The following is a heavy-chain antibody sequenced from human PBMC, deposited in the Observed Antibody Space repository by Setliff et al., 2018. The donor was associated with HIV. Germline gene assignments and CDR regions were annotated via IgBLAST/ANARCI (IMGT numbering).Heavy chain of an antibody. V-gene: IGHV1-18*01. CDR1: GYTFTSYG. D-gene: IGHD3-10*01. CDR3: ARDPLKYYGSGSYYIPFDY. Sequence: ASVKGLCKASGYTFTSYGISWVRQAPGQGLEWMGWISAYNGNTNYAQKLQGRVTMTTDTSTSTAYMELRSLRSDDTAAYYCARDPLKYYGSGSYYIPFDYWGQGTLVTVSS. CDR2: ISAYNGNT. J-gene: IGHJ4*02.